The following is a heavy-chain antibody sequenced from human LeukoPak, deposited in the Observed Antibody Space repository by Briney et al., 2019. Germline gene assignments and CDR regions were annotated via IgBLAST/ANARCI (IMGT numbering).Heavy chain of an antibody. D-gene: IGHD2-2*01. Sequence: PGGSLRLSCAASGFXLSDSAIHWVRQASGKGLEWVGHIRSKAKSYATIYAPSVKGRFTLSRDDSKNTAYLQMNSLITEDTVVYYCTTISDIVVVPTDYWGQGTLVTVSS. CDR2: IRSKAKSYAT. V-gene: IGHV3-73*01. J-gene: IGHJ4*02. CDR1: GFXLSDSA. CDR3: TTISDIVVVPTDY.